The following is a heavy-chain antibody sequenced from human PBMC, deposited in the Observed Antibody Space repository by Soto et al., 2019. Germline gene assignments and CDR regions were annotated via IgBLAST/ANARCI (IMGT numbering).Heavy chain of an antibody. Sequence: QVQLVQSGAEVKKPGSSVKVSCKASGGTFSSYTISWVRQAPGQGLEWMGRIIPILGIANYAQKFQGRVTITEDKSTSTAYMELSSLRSEDTAVYYCARGGYDSSGFDTYYFDYWGQGTLVTVSS. CDR3: ARGGYDSSGFDTYYFDY. V-gene: IGHV1-69*02. CDR2: IIPILGIA. D-gene: IGHD3-22*01. J-gene: IGHJ4*02. CDR1: GGTFSSYT.